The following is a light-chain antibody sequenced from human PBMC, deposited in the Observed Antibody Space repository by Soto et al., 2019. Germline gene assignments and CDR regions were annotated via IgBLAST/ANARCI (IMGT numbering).Light chain of an antibody. Sequence: EIVMTQSPSTLSVSPGEGATLSCRASQSVSSNLAWYQQKPGQAPRLLIYGASTRATGIPARFSGSGSDTEFTLTISRLEPEDFAVYYCQQYGSSSWTFGQGTKVEIK. J-gene: IGKJ1*01. CDR3: QQYGSSSWT. CDR1: QSVSSN. CDR2: GAS. V-gene: IGKV3-15*01.